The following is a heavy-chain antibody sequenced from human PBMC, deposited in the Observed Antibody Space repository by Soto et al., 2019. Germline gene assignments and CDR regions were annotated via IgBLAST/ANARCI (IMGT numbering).Heavy chain of an antibody. V-gene: IGHV3-11*06. CDR3: ARAPTYYYDSSGLPSSLDV. Sequence: GGSLRLSCAASGFTFSDYYMSWIRQAPGKGLEWVSYISSSSSYTNYADSVKGRFTISRDNAKNSLYLQMNSLRAEDTAVYYYARAPTYYYDSSGLPSSLDVWGQGTTVTV. CDR1: GFTFSDYY. J-gene: IGHJ6*02. CDR2: ISSSSSYT. D-gene: IGHD3-22*01.